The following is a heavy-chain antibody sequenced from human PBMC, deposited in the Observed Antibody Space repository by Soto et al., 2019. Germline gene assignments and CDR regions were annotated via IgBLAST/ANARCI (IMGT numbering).Heavy chain of an antibody. D-gene: IGHD3-22*01. CDR3: ARMGDSSGYSGWFDP. V-gene: IGHV3-66*01. CDR1: GFTVSSNY. J-gene: IGHJ5*02. Sequence: GGSLRLSCAASGFTVSSNYMSWVRQAPGKGLEWVSVIYSGGSTYYADSVKGRFTISRDNSKNTLYLRMNSLRAEDTAVYYCARMGDSSGYSGWFDPWGQGTLVTVSS. CDR2: IYSGGST.